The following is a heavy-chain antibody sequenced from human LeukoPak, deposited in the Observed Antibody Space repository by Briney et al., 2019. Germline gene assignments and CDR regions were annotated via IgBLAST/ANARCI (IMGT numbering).Heavy chain of an antibody. J-gene: IGHJ4*02. CDR2: IYSDGRI. CDR3: ARESGYSYGLAGFFDY. V-gene: IGHV3-53*01. D-gene: IGHD5-18*01. CDR1: GFTVSSNY. Sequence: GGSLRLSCAASGFTVSSNYMSWVRQAPGKGLEWVSVIYSDGRIHSADSVKGRFTISRDDSKNTLSLQINSLRAEGTAVYYCARESGYSYGLAGFFDYWGQGTLVTVSS.